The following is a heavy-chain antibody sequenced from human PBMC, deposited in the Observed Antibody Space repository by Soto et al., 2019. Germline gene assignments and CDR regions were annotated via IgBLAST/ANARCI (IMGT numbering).Heavy chain of an antibody. CDR2: ISNDGSKK. CDR3: AKEQTPAYYDRRVYPGPFDY. CDR1: GFTFSTYG. V-gene: IGHV3-30*18. Sequence: QVQLVESGGGVVQPGRSLRLSCAASGFTFSTYGMHWVRQAPGKGLEWVAVISNDGSKKYYADSVKGRFTISRDNSKNSLYLQMNSLRGEDTAVYYCAKEQTPAYYDRRVYPGPFDYWGQGTLVTVSS. D-gene: IGHD3-22*01. J-gene: IGHJ4*02.